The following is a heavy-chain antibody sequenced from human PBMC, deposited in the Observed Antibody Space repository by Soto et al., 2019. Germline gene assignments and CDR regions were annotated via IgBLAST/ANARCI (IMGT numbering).Heavy chain of an antibody. CDR1: CGSISSYY. D-gene: IGHD2-21*02. CDR3: ARDYGTAAYFDY. J-gene: IGHJ4*02. Sequence: SETLSLTCTVSCGSISSYYWSWIRQPPGKGLEWIGYIYYSGSTNYNPSLKSRVTISVDTSKNQFSLKLSSVTAADTAVYYCARDYGTAAYFDYWGQGTLVTVSS. CDR2: IYYSGST. V-gene: IGHV4-59*01.